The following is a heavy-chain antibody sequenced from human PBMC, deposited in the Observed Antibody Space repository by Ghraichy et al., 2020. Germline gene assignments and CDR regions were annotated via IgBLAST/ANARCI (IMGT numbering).Heavy chain of an antibody. D-gene: IGHD5-24*01. V-gene: IGHV1-69*13. Sequence: SVKFSCKASGGTFSSYAISWVRQAPGQGLEWMGGIIPIFGTANYAQKFQGRVTITADESTSTAYMELSSLRSEDTAVYYCASRDFVRDGYNERWGFYYWGQGTLVTVSS. J-gene: IGHJ4*02. CDR3: ASRDFVRDGYNERWGFYY. CDR1: GGTFSSYA. CDR2: IIPIFGTA.